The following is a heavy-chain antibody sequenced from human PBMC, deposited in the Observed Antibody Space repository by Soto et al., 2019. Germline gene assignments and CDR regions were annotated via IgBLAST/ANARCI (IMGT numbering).Heavy chain of an antibody. D-gene: IGHD5-12*01. J-gene: IGHJ3*02. CDR2: ISGSGGST. CDR3: AKDWREWLRNDAFDI. V-gene: IGHV3-23*01. CDR1: GFTLSSYA. Sequence: GGSLILSCAASGFTLSSYAMSWVRQAPGKGLEWVSAISGSGGSTYYADSVKDRFTISRDNSKNTLYLQMNSLRAEDTAVYYCAKDWREWLRNDAFDIWGQGTMVTVSS.